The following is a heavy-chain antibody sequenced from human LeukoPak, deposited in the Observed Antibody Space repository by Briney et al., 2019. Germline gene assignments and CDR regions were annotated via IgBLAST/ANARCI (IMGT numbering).Heavy chain of an antibody. D-gene: IGHD5-18*01. J-gene: IGHJ4*02. Sequence: SETLPLTCTVSGGSISSSSYYWGWIRQPPGKGLEWIGSIYYSGSTYYNPSLKSRVTISVDTSKNQFSLKLSSVTAADTAVYYCARLARGYSYGKKYYFDYWGQGTLVTVSS. CDR2: IYYSGST. CDR1: GGSISSSSYY. V-gene: IGHV4-39*01. CDR3: ARLARGYSYGKKYYFDY.